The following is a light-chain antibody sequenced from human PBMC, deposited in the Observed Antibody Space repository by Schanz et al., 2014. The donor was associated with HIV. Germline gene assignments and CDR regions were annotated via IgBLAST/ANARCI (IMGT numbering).Light chain of an antibody. Sequence: QSVLTQPPSPSGTPEQRVTISCSGCICDIKRHTSSSYHLPRTAPKPLIYSNNHRPSGVPDRFSGSESGTSASLAISGLQSEDEADYYCGTWDDSLNGWVFGGGTKLTVL. J-gene: IGLJ3*02. V-gene: IGLV1-44*01. CDR3: GTWDDSLNGWV. CDR1: ICDIKRHT. CDR2: SNN.